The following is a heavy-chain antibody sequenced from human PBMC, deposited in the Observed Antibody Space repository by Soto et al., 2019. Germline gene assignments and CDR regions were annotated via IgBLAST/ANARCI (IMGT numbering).Heavy chain of an antibody. V-gene: IGHV4-39*01. Sequence: PSETLSLTCTVSGGSIYRSGYYWGWIRQPPGRGLEWIGNIDYNGVTYSNPSLKSRVTISRDTSKNQFSLKLTSVTAADTALYYCGKVLVGATGHTDSDSWGPGTLVTGLL. CDR3: GKVLVGATGHTDSDS. J-gene: IGHJ4*02. CDR1: GGSIYRSGYY. CDR2: IDYNGVT. D-gene: IGHD2-15*01.